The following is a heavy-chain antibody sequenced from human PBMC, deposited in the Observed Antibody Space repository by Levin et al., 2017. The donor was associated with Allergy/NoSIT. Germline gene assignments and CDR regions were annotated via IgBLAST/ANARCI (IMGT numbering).Heavy chain of an antibody. D-gene: IGHD6-13*01. Sequence: PGGSLRLSCAASGFTFSSYGMHWVRQAPGKGLEWVAVIWYDGSNKYYADSVKGRFTISRDNSKNTLYLQMNSLRAEDTAVYYCARDMGIAAAGGGDYFQHWGQGTRVTVSS. CDR1: GFTFSSYG. CDR3: ARDMGIAAAGGGDYFQH. J-gene: IGHJ1*01. V-gene: IGHV3-33*01. CDR2: IWYDGSNK.